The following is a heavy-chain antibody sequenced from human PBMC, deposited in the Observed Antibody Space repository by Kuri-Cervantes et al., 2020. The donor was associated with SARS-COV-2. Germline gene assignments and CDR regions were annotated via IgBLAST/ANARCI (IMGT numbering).Heavy chain of an antibody. D-gene: IGHD6-13*01. CDR1: GYTFTSYG. Sequence: ASVKVSCKASGYTFTSYGISWVRQAPGQGLEWMGWISAYNGSTNYAQKLQGRVTITADESTSTAYMELSSLRSEDTAVYYCAREQPDATFFDYWGQGTLVTVSS. V-gene: IGHV1-18*01. CDR2: ISAYNGST. CDR3: AREQPDATFFDY. J-gene: IGHJ4*02.